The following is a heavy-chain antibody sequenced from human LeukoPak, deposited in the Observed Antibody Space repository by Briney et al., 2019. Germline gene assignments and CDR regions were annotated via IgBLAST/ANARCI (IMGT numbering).Heavy chain of an antibody. CDR2: ISSNGGST. D-gene: IGHD6-13*01. CDR1: GFTFSSYA. V-gene: IGHV3-64*05. Sequence: GGSLRLSCSASGFTFSSYAMHWVRQAPGKGLEYVSGISSNGGSTYYADSVKGRFTISRDNSKNTLYIQMSSLRAEDTAVYYCVKGSSRWYGWFDPWGQGTLVTVSS. CDR3: VKGSSRWYGWFDP. J-gene: IGHJ5*02.